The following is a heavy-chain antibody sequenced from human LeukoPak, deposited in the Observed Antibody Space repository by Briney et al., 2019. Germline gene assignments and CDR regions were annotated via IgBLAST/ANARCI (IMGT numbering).Heavy chain of an antibody. CDR1: GGTFSSYA. CDR2: IIPIFGTA. J-gene: IGHJ6*03. D-gene: IGHD3-10*01. Sequence: ASVKVSCKASGGTFSSYAISWVRQAPGQGLEWMGGIIPIFGTANYAQKFQGRVTITADESTSTAYMELSSLRSEDTAVYYCARGSLWFGDYYYMDVWGKGTTVTISS. CDR3: ARGSLWFGDYYYMDV. V-gene: IGHV1-69*13.